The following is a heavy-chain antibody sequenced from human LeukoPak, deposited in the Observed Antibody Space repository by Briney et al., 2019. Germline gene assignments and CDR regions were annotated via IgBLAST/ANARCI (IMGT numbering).Heavy chain of an antibody. CDR3: ARGYWGAHCFDY. Sequence: SETLSLTCAVYGGSFSAYYWSWIRQPPGKGLEWIGEINHGGSTNCNPSLKSRVTISVDTSKNQFSLKLSSVTAADTAVYYCARGYWGAHCFDYWGQGTLVTVSS. CDR1: GGSFSAYY. D-gene: IGHD3-16*01. J-gene: IGHJ4*02. CDR2: INHGGST. V-gene: IGHV4-34*01.